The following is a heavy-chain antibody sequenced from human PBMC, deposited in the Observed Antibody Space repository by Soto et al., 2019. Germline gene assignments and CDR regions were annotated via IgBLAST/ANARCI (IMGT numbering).Heavy chain of an antibody. CDR1: GGSISSSNW. J-gene: IGHJ6*02. D-gene: IGHD3-3*01. CDR2: IYHSGST. CDR3: ATASANITIFGVVIAYYYGMDV. Sequence: PLEILSLTYAVSGGSISSSNWWSRVRQPPGKGLEWIGEIYHSGSTNYNPSLKSRVTISVDKSKNQFSLKLSSVTAADTAVYYCATASANITIFGVVIAYYYGMDVWGQGTTVSVSS. V-gene: IGHV4-4*02.